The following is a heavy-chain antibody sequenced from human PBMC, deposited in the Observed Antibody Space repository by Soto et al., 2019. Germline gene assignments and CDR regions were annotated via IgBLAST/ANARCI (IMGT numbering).Heavy chain of an antibody. CDR1: GGTFSSYA. V-gene: IGHV1-69*01. D-gene: IGHD6-6*01. CDR2: IIPIFGTA. Sequence: QVQLVQSGAEVKKPGSSVKVSCKASGGTFSSYAISWVRQAPGQGLEWMGGIIPIFGTANYAQKFQGRVTITADESTSIVYMELSSLRSEDTAVYYCAREVAARPRAEYFQHWGQGTLVTVSS. J-gene: IGHJ1*01. CDR3: AREVAARPRAEYFQH.